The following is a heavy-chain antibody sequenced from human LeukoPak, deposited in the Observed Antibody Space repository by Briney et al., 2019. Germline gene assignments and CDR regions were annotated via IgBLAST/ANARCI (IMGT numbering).Heavy chain of an antibody. D-gene: IGHD2-2*01. V-gene: IGHV4-59*08. CDR2: IYYSGST. J-gene: IGHJ5*02. CDR3: ARHTTSWWFFDP. CDR1: GGSISSYY. Sequence: SETLSLTCTVSGGSISSYYWSWIRQPPGKGLEWIGYIYYSGSTNYNPSLKSRVTMSVDTSKNQFSLKLRSVTAADTAVYYCARHTTSWWFFDPWGQGTLLTVSS.